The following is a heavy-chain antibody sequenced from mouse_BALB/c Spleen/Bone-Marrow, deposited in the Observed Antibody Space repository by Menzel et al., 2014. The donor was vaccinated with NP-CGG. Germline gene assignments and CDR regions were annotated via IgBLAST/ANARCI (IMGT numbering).Heavy chain of an antibody. CDR1: GFNIKDTY. Sequence: EVKLQESGAELVKPGASVKLSCTASGFNIKDTYMHWVKQRPEQGLEWIGRIDPANGNTKYDPKFQGKATITADTSSNTAYLQLSSLTSEDTAVYYCAFCGNSAWFAYWGQGTLVTVSA. D-gene: IGHD2-1*01. CDR3: AFCGNSAWFAY. CDR2: IDPANGNT. V-gene: IGHV14-3*02. J-gene: IGHJ3*01.